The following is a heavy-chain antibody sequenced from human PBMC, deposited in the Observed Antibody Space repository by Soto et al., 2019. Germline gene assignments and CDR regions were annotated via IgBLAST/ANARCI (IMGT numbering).Heavy chain of an antibody. Sequence: EVQMVESGGGLVQPGGSLRLSCAASGFTVSSNYMSWVRQAPGKGLEWVSAIYSGGSTYYADSVKGRFTISRDNPKNTLYLQMNSLRAEDTAVYYCARVERGVIVLNYYYYMDVWGKGTTVTVSS. D-gene: IGHD3-16*02. CDR3: ARVERGVIVLNYYYYMDV. V-gene: IGHV3-66*01. CDR2: IYSGGST. J-gene: IGHJ6*03. CDR1: GFTVSSNY.